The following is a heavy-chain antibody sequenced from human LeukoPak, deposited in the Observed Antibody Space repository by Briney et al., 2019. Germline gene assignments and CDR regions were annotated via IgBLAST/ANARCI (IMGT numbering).Heavy chain of an antibody. CDR2: INPNSGDP. J-gene: IGHJ4*02. V-gene: IGHV1-2*02. CDR3: VRGGDGDRRDFDY. D-gene: IGHD5-24*01. CDR1: GYTFTAYY. Sequence: APVKVSCKASGYTFTAYYIHWLRQVPGPGLQWMGWINPNSGDPNYALKFQDRVTMTRDTSINTAYMELNSLRSDDSAIYYCVRGGDGDRRDFDYWGQGTLVTVSS.